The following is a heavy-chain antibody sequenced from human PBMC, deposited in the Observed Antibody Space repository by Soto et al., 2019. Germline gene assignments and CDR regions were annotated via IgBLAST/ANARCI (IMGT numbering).Heavy chain of an antibody. Sequence: QVPLVESGGGVVQPGRSLRLSCAASGFTFSSYGMHWVRQAPGKGLEWVAVIWYDGSNKYYADSVKGRFTISRDNSKNTLYLQMNSLRAEDTAVYYCAREGTQWLARNNDYGMDVWGQGTTVTVSS. CDR2: IWYDGSNK. CDR1: GFTFSSYG. D-gene: IGHD6-19*01. CDR3: AREGTQWLARNNDYGMDV. J-gene: IGHJ6*02. V-gene: IGHV3-33*01.